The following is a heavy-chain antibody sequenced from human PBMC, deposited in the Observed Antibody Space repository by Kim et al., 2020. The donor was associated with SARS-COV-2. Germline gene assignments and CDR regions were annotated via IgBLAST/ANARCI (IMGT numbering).Heavy chain of an antibody. CDR1: GLTFSSYS. CDR3: ARDNYDSSYYFWADY. J-gene: IGHJ4*01. V-gene: IGHV3-21*01. CDR2: ISSGSSYI. D-gene: IGHD3-22*01. Sequence: GGSLRLSCAASGLTFSSYSKNWVRQAPGTGQEWVSSISSGSSYIYYADSVKGRFTISSDNAKNSLYLQMNSLRAEDTAEDYCARDNYDSSYYFWADYWG.